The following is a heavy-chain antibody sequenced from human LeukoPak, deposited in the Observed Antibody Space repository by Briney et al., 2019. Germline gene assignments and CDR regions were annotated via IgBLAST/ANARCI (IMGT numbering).Heavy chain of an antibody. J-gene: IGHJ4*02. CDR1: GFTVSSNY. V-gene: IGHV3-21*01. CDR2: ISSSSSYI. Sequence: NPGGSLRPSCAASGFTVSSNYMSWVRQAPGKGLEWVSSISSSSSYIYYADSVKGRFTISRDNAKNSLYLQMNSLRAEDTAVYYCARGLTQLAARPADYWGQGTLVTVSS. D-gene: IGHD6-6*01. CDR3: ARGLTQLAARPADY.